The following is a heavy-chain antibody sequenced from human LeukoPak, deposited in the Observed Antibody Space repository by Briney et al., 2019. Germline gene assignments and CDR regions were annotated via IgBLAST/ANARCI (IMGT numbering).Heavy chain of an antibody. V-gene: IGHV1-8*01. CDR2: MNPNTGNT. CDR1: GYTFNSYY. J-gene: IGHJ3*02. Sequence: RASLKVSCKASGYTFNSYYINWVRRATGQGLEWMGWMNPNTGNTGYGERLQGRVTMTRDNSISTAYMELNSLTSEDTAVYYCARVGITGIGIWGQGTMLTVS. D-gene: IGHD1-20*01. CDR3: ARVGITGIGI.